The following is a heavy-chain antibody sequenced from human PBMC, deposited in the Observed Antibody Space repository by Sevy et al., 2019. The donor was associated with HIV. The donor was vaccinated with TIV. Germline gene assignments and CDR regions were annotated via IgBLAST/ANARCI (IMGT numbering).Heavy chain of an antibody. V-gene: IGHV5-51*01. J-gene: IGHJ4*02. CDR1: GYSFTSYW. CDR3: ARRSTGIVGTHFDY. Sequence: GASLKISCKGSGYSFTSYWIGWVRQMPGKGLELMGIIYPGDSDARYSPSFQGQVTISADRSISTAYLQSSSLKSSDTAMYYCARRSTGIVGTHFDYWGQGTLVTVSS. D-gene: IGHD1-26*01. CDR2: IYPGDSDA.